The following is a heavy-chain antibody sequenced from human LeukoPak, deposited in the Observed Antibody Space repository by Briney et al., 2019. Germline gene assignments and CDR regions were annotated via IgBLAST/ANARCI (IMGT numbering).Heavy chain of an antibody. J-gene: IGHJ4*02. CDR3: AREVAGTRWIDY. D-gene: IGHD6-19*01. Sequence: SETLSLTCGVYGGSLSGHYWNWIRQPPGKGLEWIGEVNHSGSTNYNASLKSRVTISVDTSKNQFSLKLSSVTAADTAVYYCAREVAGTRWIDYWGQGTLVTVSS. CDR2: VNHSGST. V-gene: IGHV4-34*01. CDR1: GGSLSGHY.